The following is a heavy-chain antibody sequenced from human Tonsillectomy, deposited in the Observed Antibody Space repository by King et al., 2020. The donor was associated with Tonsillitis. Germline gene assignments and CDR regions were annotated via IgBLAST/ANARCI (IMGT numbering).Heavy chain of an antibody. D-gene: IGHD5-18*01. CDR2: ISGYNGNT. J-gene: IGHJ5*02. V-gene: IGHV1-18*01. Sequence: QLVQSGAEVKKPGASVKVSCKASGYSFTSYAITWVRQAPGQGLEWMGWISGYNGNTNYAQKFQGRVTMTTDTSTSTAYLDLRSLRSDDTAVYYCARDPGVNTNNWFDPWGQGTLVTVSS. CDR1: GYSFTSYA. CDR3: ARDPGVNTNNWFDP.